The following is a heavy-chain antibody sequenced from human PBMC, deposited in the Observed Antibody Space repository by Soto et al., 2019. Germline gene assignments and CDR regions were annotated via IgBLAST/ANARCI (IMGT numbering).Heavy chain of an antibody. J-gene: IGHJ3*01. CDR3: ARDGSYDSSGHCVADSVFDF. CDR2: ISTLNGNT. V-gene: IGHV1-18*01. CDR1: GYSFTNYG. Sequence: QVQLVQSRGEVKMPGASVTVSCKASGYSFTNYGISWVRQAPGQGLEWMGWISTLNGNTNLEQRFQGRVTMTTATSTTTAYMELRSLTSDDTAVYYCARDGSYDSSGHCVADSVFDFWGQGTTVSLSS. D-gene: IGHD3-22*01.